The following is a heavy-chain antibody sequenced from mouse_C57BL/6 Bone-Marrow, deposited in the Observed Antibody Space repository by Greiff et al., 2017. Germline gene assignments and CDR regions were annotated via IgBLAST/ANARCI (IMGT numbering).Heavy chain of an antibody. J-gene: IGHJ4*01. CDR1: GYTFTSYG. V-gene: IGHV1-81*01. CDR2: IYPRSGNT. Sequence: QVQLQQSGAELARPGASVKLSCKASGYTFTSYGISWVKQRTGQGLEWIGEIYPRSGNTYYNEKFKGKATLTADKSSSTAYMELRSLTSEDSAVYFCARFLAYYSNYFYAMDYWGQGTSVTVSS. CDR3: ARFLAYYSNYFYAMDY. D-gene: IGHD2-5*01.